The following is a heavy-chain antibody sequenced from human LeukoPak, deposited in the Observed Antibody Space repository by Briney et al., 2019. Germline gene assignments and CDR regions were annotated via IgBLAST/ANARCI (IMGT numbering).Heavy chain of an antibody. CDR2: ISGSGGST. V-gene: IGHV3-23*01. CDR3: AKAGVTIFGEAYYFDY. D-gene: IGHD3-3*01. J-gene: IGHJ4*02. CDR1: GFTFSSYA. Sequence: GGXXRLSCAASGFTFSSYAMSWVRQAPGKGLEWVSAISGSGGSTYYADSVKGRFTISRENSKNTLYLQMNSLRAEDTAVYYCAKAGVTIFGEAYYFDYWGQGTLVTVSS.